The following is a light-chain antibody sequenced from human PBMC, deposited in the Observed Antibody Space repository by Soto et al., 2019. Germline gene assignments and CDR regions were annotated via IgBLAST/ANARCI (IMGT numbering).Light chain of an antibody. V-gene: IGLV2-14*01. Sequence: QSALTQPASVSGSPGQSVTIPCTGTNSDLGNYKYVSWYQQYPGKPPQLLIYEVTNRPLGVSNRFSGSKSGNTATLTISGLQAEDEADYYCSLYTTTITVFGGGTKVTVL. CDR1: NSDLGNYKY. CDR2: EVT. J-gene: IGLJ3*02. CDR3: SLYTTTITV.